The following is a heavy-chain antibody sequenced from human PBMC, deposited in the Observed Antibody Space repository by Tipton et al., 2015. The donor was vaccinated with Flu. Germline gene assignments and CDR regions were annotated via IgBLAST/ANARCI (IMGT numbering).Heavy chain of an antibody. CDR2: IYYSGST. CDR1: GGSISSYY. CDR3: ARVPLSGDMDV. J-gene: IGHJ6*02. Sequence: TLSLTCTVSGGSISSYYWSWIRQPPGKGLEWIGYIYYSGSTNYNPSLKSRATISVDTSKNQFSLKLTSVTAADTAVYYCARVPLSGDMDVWGQGTTVTVSS. V-gene: IGHV4-59*01. D-gene: IGHD3-3*01.